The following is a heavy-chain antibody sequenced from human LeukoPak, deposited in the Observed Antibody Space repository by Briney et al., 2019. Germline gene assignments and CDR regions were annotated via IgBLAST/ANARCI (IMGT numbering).Heavy chain of an antibody. D-gene: IGHD6-13*01. CDR2: INPNSGGT. CDR3: ARGYSSSWYDDFDI. V-gene: IGHV1-2*06. J-gene: IGHJ3*02. Sequence: GASVKVSCKASGYTFTGYYMHWVRQAPGQGLEWMGRINPNSGGTNYAQKFQGRVTMTRDTSISTAYMELSRLRSDDTAVYYCARGYSSSWYDDFDIWGQGTMVTVPS. CDR1: GYTFTGYY.